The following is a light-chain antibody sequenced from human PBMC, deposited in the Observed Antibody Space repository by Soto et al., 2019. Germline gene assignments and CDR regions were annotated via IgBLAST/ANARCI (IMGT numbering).Light chain of an antibody. CDR2: GAS. J-gene: IGKJ1*01. V-gene: IGKV3-15*01. Sequence: EIGMTQSPATVPVSPGERVTLSCRASQSVSIDLAWYQQKPGQAPRLLIYGASTRATDIPATFTGSGSGTEFTLTISSLQSEDIAVYYCQQYNKWPQTFGHGTKVDIK. CDR1: QSVSID. CDR3: QQYNKWPQT.